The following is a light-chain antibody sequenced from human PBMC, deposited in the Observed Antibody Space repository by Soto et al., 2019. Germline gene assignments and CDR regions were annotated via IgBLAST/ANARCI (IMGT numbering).Light chain of an antibody. J-gene: IGLJ2*01. CDR1: SSDIGSYDR. Sequence: QSVLTQPASVSGSPGQSITISCTGTSSDIGSYDRVSWYQWHPGKAPKLIIYEDYRRPSQMSNRFSGSKSGNTASLTISGLQAEDEADYYCCSYAGSNIFAVFGGGTKLTVL. V-gene: IGLV2-23*01. CDR2: EDY. CDR3: CSYAGSNIFAV.